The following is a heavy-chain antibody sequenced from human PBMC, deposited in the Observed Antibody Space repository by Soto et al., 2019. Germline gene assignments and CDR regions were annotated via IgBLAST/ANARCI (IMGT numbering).Heavy chain of an antibody. Sequence: GESLKISCKASGYSFSFYWIGWVRQMPGKGLEWMAIMYPDDSDIRYSPSFEAHVTISADKSTSTAFLQWSSLKASDTAIYFCARGHSYYYSSPASYPFDFWGQGTLVTVSS. CDR1: GYSFSFYW. V-gene: IGHV5-51*01. CDR3: ARGHSYYYSSPASYPFDF. J-gene: IGHJ4*02. CDR2: MYPDDSDI. D-gene: IGHD2-21*02.